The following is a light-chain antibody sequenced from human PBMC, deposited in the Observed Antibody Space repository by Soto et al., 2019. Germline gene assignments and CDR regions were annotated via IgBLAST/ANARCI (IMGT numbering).Light chain of an antibody. Sequence: DIVMTQSPDSLTVSLGERATISCKSSQSVFYRSTKTNYLGWYQQKPGQRPRLLIYCASTREIGVPDRFSGSGSRLDFTLTISSLQAEDAAIYYCQQYYETPFTFGGGTKVEI. V-gene: IGKV4-1*01. CDR2: CAS. CDR1: QSVFYRSTKTNY. J-gene: IGKJ4*01. CDR3: QQYYETPFT.